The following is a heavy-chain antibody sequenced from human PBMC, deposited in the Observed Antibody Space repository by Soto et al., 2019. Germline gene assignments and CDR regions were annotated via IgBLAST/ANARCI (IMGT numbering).Heavy chain of an antibody. J-gene: IGHJ4*02. CDR3: ARERGAYKYFDY. D-gene: IGHD1-1*01. Sequence: QVQLVQSGAEVKKPGASVKVSCKVSGYTFASYGISWARQAPGQGLEWMGWINTDNGNVHYAQKLRDRVTMTTDTSTSTAYMELRSLRSDDTALYYCARERGAYKYFDYWGQGTLVTVSS. CDR2: INTDNGNV. CDR1: GYTFASYG. V-gene: IGHV1-18*01.